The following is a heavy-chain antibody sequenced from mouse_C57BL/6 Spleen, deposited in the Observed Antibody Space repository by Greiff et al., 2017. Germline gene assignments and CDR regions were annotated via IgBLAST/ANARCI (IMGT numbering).Heavy chain of an antibody. D-gene: IGHD2-3*01. V-gene: IGHV1-82*01. J-gene: IGHJ1*03. Sequence: VQLQQSGPELVKPGASVKISCKASGYAFSSSWMNWVKQRPGKGLEWIGLIYPGDGDTNYTGKVKGKATLTADKSSSTAYMQLSSLTSEDSEVYFCARDGYDRWYFDVWGTGTTVTVSS. CDR2: IYPGDGDT. CDR3: ARDGYDRWYFDV. CDR1: GYAFSSSW.